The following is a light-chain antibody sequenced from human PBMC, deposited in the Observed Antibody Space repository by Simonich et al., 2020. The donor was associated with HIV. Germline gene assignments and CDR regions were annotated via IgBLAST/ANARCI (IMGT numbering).Light chain of an antibody. CDR3: QHYNNWPPIT. J-gene: IGKJ5*01. Sequence: EIVVTQSPATLSVSPGQRATLSCRASQCVSSNLAWFQPKPGQAPRLRIYGASTGATGIPARFSGSGSGTEFTLTISSLQSEDFAVYYCQHYNNWPPITFGQGTRLEIK. CDR1: QCVSSN. CDR2: GAS. V-gene: IGKV3-15*01.